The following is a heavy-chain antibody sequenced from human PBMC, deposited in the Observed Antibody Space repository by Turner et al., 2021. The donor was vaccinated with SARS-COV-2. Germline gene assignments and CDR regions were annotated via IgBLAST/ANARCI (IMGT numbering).Heavy chain of an antibody. J-gene: IGHJ6*02. V-gene: IGHV3-20*01. D-gene: IGHD4-17*01. CDR3: ARGYGLYYYYGMDV. CDR1: GFTFDDYG. Sequence: GVVRPGGSLRLSCAASGFTFDDYGMSWVRQAPGKVLEWVSGINWNGGSTGYADSVKGRFTISRDNAKNSLYLQMNSLRAEDTALYHCARGYGLYYYYGMDVWGQGTTVTVS. CDR2: INWNGGST.